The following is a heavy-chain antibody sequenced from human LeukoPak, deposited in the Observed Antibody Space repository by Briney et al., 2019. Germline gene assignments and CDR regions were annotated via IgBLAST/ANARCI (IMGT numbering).Heavy chain of an antibody. Sequence: SQTLSLTCTVSGASISTGSSYWSWIRQPAGEGLEWIGRIHNSGSTNYNPSINSRVTISVDTSKSQVSLKLTSVTAADTAVYYCARNGYGSGSSWWGQGTLVTVSS. V-gene: IGHV4-61*02. CDR3: ARNGYGSGSSW. D-gene: IGHD3-10*01. J-gene: IGHJ4*02. CDR1: GASISTGSSY. CDR2: IHNSGST.